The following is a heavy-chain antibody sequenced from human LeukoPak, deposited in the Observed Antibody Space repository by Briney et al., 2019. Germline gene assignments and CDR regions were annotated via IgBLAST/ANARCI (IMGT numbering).Heavy chain of an antibody. V-gene: IGHV3-23*01. CDR3: AKDLAYSGSYSDYFDY. D-gene: IGHD1-26*01. Sequence: PGGSLRLSCAASGFTFSSYAMSWVRQAPGKGLEWVSAISGSGGSTYYADSVKGRFTISRDNSKNTLYLQMNSLRAEDTAVYYCAKDLAYSGSYSDYFDYWGQGTLVTVSS. J-gene: IGHJ4*02. CDR2: ISGSGGST. CDR1: GFTFSSYA.